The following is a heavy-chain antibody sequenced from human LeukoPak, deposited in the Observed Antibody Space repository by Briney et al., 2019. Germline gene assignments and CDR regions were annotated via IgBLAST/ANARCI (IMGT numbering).Heavy chain of an antibody. CDR2: IYYSGST. D-gene: IGHD2-2*01. Sequence: SETLSLTCTVSGGSISSSSYYWGWIRQPPGKGLEWIGSIYYSGSTYYNPSLKSRVTISVDTSRSQFSLRLSSVTAADTAVYYCARGGEIVVVPASADFDIWGQGTMVTVSS. CDR3: ARGGEIVVVPASADFDI. V-gene: IGHV4-39*01. CDR1: GGSISSSSYY. J-gene: IGHJ3*02.